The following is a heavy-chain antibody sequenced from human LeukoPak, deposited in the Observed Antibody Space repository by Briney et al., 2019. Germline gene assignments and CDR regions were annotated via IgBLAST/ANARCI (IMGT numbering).Heavy chain of an antibody. D-gene: IGHD1-1*01. J-gene: IGHJ4*02. CDR1: GYTFTSYG. Sequence: ASVKVSCKASGYTFTSYGISWVRQAPGQGLEWMGWISAYNGNTNYAQKLQGRVTMTTDTSTSTAYMELSSLRSEDTAVYYCAGVNVAQGVLYYWGQGTLVTVSS. CDR3: AGVNVAQGVLYY. V-gene: IGHV1-18*01. CDR2: ISAYNGNT.